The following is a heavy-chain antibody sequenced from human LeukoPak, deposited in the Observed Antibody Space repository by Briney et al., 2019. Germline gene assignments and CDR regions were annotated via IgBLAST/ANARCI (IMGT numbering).Heavy chain of an antibody. CDR1: GGSISSGDYY. CDR2: IYYSGST. D-gene: IGHD1-26*01. V-gene: IGHV4-30-4*01. CDR3: ARPGATDNQYYYYYGMDV. J-gene: IGHJ6*02. Sequence: PSETLSLTCTVSGGSISSGDYYWSWIRQPPGKGLEWIGYIYYSGSTYYNPSLKSRVTISVDTSKNQFSLKLSSVTAADTAVYYCARPGATDNQYYYYYGMDVWGQGTTVTVSS.